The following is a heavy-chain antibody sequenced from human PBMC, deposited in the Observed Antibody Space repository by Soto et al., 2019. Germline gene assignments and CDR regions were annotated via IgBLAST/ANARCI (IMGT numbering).Heavy chain of an antibody. CDR3: ARAGYSYGHFDY. J-gene: IGHJ4*02. CDR2: IDHSGST. D-gene: IGHD5-18*01. CDR1: GGSISSSNL. V-gene: IGHV4-4*02. Sequence: QVQLQESGPGLVKPSGTLSLTCAVSGGSISSSNLWSWLRQHPGKGLERIGEIDHSGSTNYKPSLQSRVTISVDKSKNQFSMKLNSVTAADTAVYYCARAGYSYGHFDYWGQGTLVTVSS.